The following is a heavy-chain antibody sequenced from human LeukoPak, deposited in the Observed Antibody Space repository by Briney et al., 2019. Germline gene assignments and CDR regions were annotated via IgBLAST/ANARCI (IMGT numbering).Heavy chain of an antibody. CDR3: ARDCGVPKTYYDFWSGYYTGIRDYYYMDV. CDR2: ISWNSGSI. D-gene: IGHD3-3*01. CDR1: GFTFSSYA. J-gene: IGHJ6*03. Sequence: GGSLRLSCAASGFTFSSYAMSWVRQAPGKGLEWVSGISWNSGSIGYVDSVKGRFTISRDNAKNSLYLQMNSLRAEDTAVYYCARDCGVPKTYYDFWSGYYTGIRDYYYMDVWGKGTTVTVSS. V-gene: IGHV3-9*01.